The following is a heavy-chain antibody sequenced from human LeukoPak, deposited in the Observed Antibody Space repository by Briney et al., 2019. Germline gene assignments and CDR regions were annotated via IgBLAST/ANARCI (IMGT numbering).Heavy chain of an antibody. V-gene: IGHV3-30-3*01. Sequence: GGSLRLSCAASGFTFSSYAMHWVRQAPGKGLEWVAVISYDGSNKYYADSVKGRFTISRDNSKNTLYLQMNSLRAEDTAVYYCARSLAVVPAATGWGYYYYGMDVWGQGTSVTVSS. CDR1: GFTFSSYA. D-gene: IGHD2-2*01. J-gene: IGHJ6*02. CDR2: ISYDGSNK. CDR3: ARSLAVVPAATGWGYYYYGMDV.